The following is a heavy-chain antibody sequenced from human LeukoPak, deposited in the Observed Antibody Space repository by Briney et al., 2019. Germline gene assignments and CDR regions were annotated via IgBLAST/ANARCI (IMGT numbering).Heavy chain of an antibody. J-gene: IGHJ6*03. CDR1: GFTFSTYG. CDR2: IRYDGGNK. D-gene: IGHD2-2*01. V-gene: IGHV3-30*02. CDR3: AKDRSTSSYYYYMDV. Sequence: GGSLRLSCAASGFTFSTYGMHWVRQAPGKGLEWVAFIRYDGGNKYYADSVKGRFTISRDNSENTLYLQMNSLRAEDTAVYYCAKDRSTSSYYYYMDVWGKGTTVTVSS.